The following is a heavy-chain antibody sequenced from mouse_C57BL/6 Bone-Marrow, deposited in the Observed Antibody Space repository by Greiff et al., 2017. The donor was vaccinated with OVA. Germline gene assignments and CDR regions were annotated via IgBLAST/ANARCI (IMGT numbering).Heavy chain of an antibody. CDR1: GYTFTDYY. V-gene: IGHV1-76*01. CDR2: IYPGSGNT. J-gene: IGHJ2*01. Sequence: QVQLKQSGAELVRPGASVKLSCKASGYTFTDYYINWVKQRPGQGLEWIARIYPGSGNTYYNEKFKGKATLTAEKSSSTAYMQLSSLTSEDSAVYFCARSTTVVQYYFDYWGQGTTLTVSS. CDR3: ARSTTVVQYYFDY. D-gene: IGHD1-1*01.